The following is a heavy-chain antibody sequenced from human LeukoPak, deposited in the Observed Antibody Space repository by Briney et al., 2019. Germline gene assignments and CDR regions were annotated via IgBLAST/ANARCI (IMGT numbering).Heavy chain of an antibody. J-gene: IGHJ5*02. Sequence: GGSLRLSCAASGFIFSDYILDWVRQAPGKGLEWVSVIRDNGEPFYADSVKGRFTISRDNSKNTMFLQMNRLTVEDTAVYFCARDRGVEETWVEFDPWGQGTLVTVSS. D-gene: IGHD1-1*01. CDR3: ARDRGVEETWVEFDP. CDR1: GFIFSDYI. V-gene: IGHV3-66*03. CDR2: IRDNGEP.